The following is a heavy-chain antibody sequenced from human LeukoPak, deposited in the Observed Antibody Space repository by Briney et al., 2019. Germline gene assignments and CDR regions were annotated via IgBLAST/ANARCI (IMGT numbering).Heavy chain of an antibody. V-gene: IGHV3-48*03. J-gene: IGHJ4*02. CDR1: GFTFSSYE. CDR2: ISSSGSTI. CDR3: ARDLRAYCGGDCPFDY. D-gene: IGHD2-21*02. Sequence: GGSLRLSCAASGFTFSSYEMNWVCQAPGKGLEWVSYISSSGSTIYYADSVKGRFTISRDNAKNSLYLQMNSLRAEDTAVYYCARDLRAYCGGDCPFDYWGQGTLVTVSS.